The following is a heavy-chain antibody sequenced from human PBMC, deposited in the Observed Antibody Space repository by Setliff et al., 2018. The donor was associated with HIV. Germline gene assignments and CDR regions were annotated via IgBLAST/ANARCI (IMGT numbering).Heavy chain of an antibody. CDR2: IIPISGTA. V-gene: IGHV1-69*05. Sequence: SVKVSCKASGGTFSNYGMSWVRQAPGQGLEWMGGIIPISGTANYAQKFQGRVTITTDESTSTACMELSGLRSEDTAVYYCARDFGGYCSSMSCPGLFDPWGQGTQVTVSS. J-gene: IGHJ5*02. D-gene: IGHD2-2*01. CDR3: ARDFGGYCSSMSCPGLFDP. CDR1: GGTFSNYG.